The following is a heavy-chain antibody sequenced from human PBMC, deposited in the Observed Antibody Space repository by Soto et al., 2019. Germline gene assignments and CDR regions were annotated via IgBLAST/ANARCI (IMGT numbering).Heavy chain of an antibody. J-gene: IGHJ4*02. Sequence: QVQLVQSGAEVKKPGSSVKVSCTASEGTFNSYTISWVRQAPGQGLEWMGRVIPILGMAHFAPKFQGRVMITADNSTSTAYMVLSSLRSDDTAVYYCATNYGSGSTHFAYWGQGTLVTVSS. CDR1: EGTFNSYT. CDR2: VIPILGMA. D-gene: IGHD3-10*01. CDR3: ATNYGSGSTHFAY. V-gene: IGHV1-69*02.